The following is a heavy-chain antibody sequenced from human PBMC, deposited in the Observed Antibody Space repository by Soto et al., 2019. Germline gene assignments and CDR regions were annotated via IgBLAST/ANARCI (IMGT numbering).Heavy chain of an antibody. CDR1: DGSFTSNNW. CDR3: ASRDPGASLAY. V-gene: IGHV4-4*02. J-gene: IGHJ4*02. Sequence: SKTLSITCAVSDGSFTSNNWWTWVRQPPGQGLEWIGEIYRTGSTNYNPSLKSRVTISLDKSENQFSLKVTSLTAADTAVYYCASRDPGASLAYWAQGTLGTVSA. D-gene: IGHD1-26*01. CDR2: IYRTGST.